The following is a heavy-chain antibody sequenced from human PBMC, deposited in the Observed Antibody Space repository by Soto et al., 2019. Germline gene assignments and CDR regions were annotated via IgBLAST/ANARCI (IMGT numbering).Heavy chain of an antibody. Sequence: GGSLRLSCAASGFTFSSYAMSWVRQAPGKGLEGVSAISGSGGSTYYSDSVKGRFTISRDNSKNTLYLQMNSLRAEDTAVYYCAKGGYNWNWYGMDVWGQGTTVTVSS. CDR1: GFTFSSYA. CDR2: ISGSGGST. D-gene: IGHD1-7*01. CDR3: AKGGYNWNWYGMDV. V-gene: IGHV3-23*01. J-gene: IGHJ6*02.